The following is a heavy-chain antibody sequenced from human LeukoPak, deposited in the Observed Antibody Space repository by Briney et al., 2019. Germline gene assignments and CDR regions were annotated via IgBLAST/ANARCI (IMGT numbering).Heavy chain of an antibody. J-gene: IGHJ4*02. CDR3: GYCSSTSCQGYYFDY. D-gene: IGHD2-2*01. CDR2: IIPILGIA. Sequence: SVKVSCKASGGTFSSYAISWVRQAPGQGLEWMGRIIPILGIANYAQKFQGRVTITTDESTSTAYMELSSLRSEDTAVYYCGYCSSTSCQGYYFDYWGQGTLVTVSS. V-gene: IGHV1-69*04. CDR1: GGTFSSYA.